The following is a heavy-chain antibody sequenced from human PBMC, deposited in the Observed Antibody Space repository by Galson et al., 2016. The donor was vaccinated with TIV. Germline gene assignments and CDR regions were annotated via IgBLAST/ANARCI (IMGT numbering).Heavy chain of an antibody. CDR2: IWYDGTNT. Sequence: SLRLSCATSGFTLPNYGMTWVRQAPGKGLEWVAVIWYDGTNTHYADSVKGRFTISKDNSGNTLNLQMNTLRAEDTAVYYCARTGANTLYSGGYGDDDGFDFCGQGTMVTVSS. CDR1: GFTLPNYG. V-gene: IGHV3-33*01. CDR3: ARTGANTLYSGGYGDDDGFDF. J-gene: IGHJ3*01. D-gene: IGHD1-26*01.